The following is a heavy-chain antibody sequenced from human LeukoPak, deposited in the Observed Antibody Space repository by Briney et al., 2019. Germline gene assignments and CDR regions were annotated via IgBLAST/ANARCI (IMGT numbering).Heavy chain of an antibody. V-gene: IGHV1-2*02. CDR2: INPNSGGT. CDR1: GYTFTGYY. D-gene: IGHD1-7*01. CDR3: ARYNWNYDNWFDP. J-gene: IGHJ5*02. Sequence: VASVKVSCKASGYTFTGYYMHWVRQAPGQGLEWMGWINPNSGGTNYAQKFQGRVTMTRDTSISTAYMELSRLRSDDTAVYYCARYNWNYDNWFDPWGQGTLVTVS.